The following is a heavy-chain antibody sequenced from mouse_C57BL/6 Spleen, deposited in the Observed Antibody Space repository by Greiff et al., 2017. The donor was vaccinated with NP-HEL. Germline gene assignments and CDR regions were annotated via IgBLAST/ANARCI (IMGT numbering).Heavy chain of an antibody. J-gene: IGHJ2*01. CDR2: ISSGSSTI. V-gene: IGHV5-17*01. Sequence: VQLVESGGGLVKPGGSLKLSCAASGFTFSDYGMHWVRQAPEKGLEWVAYISSGSSTIYYADTVKGRFTISRDNAKNTLFLQMTSLRSEDTAMYYCAGDGYYYFDYWGQGTTLTVSS. CDR1: GFTFSDYG. CDR3: AGDGYYYFDY. D-gene: IGHD2-3*01.